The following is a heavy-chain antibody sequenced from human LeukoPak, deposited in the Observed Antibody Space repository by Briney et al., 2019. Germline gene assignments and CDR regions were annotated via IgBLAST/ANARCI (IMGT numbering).Heavy chain of an antibody. CDR1: GYTFISYT. V-gene: IGHV7-4-1*02. Sequence: ASVKVSCKASGYTFISYTMNWVRQAPGQGLEWMGWINTNTGNPTYAQGFTGRFVFSLDTSVNTAYLQISSLKAEDTAVYYCASGYSYGFYYYYYYYMDVWGKGTTVTVSS. CDR2: INTNTGNP. D-gene: IGHD5-18*01. J-gene: IGHJ6*03. CDR3: ASGYSYGFYYYYYYYMDV.